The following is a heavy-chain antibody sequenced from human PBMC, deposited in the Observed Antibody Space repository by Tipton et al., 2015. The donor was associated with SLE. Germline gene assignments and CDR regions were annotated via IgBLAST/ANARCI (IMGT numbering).Heavy chain of an antibody. CDR1: GGSFSGYY. CDR3: ARHRPPDSSGRGAFDI. J-gene: IGHJ3*02. CDR2: IIHSGST. Sequence: TLSLTCAVYGGSFSGYYWSWIRQPPGKGLEWIGEIIHSGSTNYNPSLKSRVTISVDTSKNQFSLKLSSVTAADTAVYYCARHRPPDSSGRGAFDIWGQGTMATVSS. D-gene: IGHD6-19*01. V-gene: IGHV4-34*12.